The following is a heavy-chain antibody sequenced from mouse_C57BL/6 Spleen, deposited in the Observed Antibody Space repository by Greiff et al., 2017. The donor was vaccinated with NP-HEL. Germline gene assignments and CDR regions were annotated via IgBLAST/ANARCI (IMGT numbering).Heavy chain of an antibody. CDR3: AGGLRRGDYYARDY. J-gene: IGHJ4*01. CDR1: GYAFTNYL. Sequence: QVQLQQSGAELVRPGTSVKVSCKASGYAFTNYLIEWVKQRPGQGLEWIGVINPGSGGTNYNEKFKGKATLTADKSSSTAYMQRSSLTSEDSAVYFCAGGLRRGDYYARDYCGQGTSVTVAS. CDR2: INPGSGGT. D-gene: IGHD2-2*01. V-gene: IGHV1-54*01.